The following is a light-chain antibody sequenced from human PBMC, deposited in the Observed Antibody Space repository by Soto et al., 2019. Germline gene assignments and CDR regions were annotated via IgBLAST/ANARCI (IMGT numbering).Light chain of an antibody. CDR3: QHYSSYTWT. CDR2: DAS. V-gene: IGKV1-5*01. Sequence: DVHLTQSPAFLSASVGDRVTITCRASQSVSSWLAWYQQKAGKDPKLLIFDASTLESGVPSRFSGSGYGTQFSLTISRLQTDDFATYYCQHYSSYTWTFGLGTKLDIK. CDR1: QSVSSW. J-gene: IGKJ1*01.